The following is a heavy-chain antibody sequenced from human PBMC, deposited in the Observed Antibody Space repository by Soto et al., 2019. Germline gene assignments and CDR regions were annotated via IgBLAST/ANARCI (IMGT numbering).Heavy chain of an antibody. CDR3: ARDPFRYDSSGYKDY. Sequence: SLRLSCAASGFTFSSYWMSWVRQAPGKGLEWVANIKQDGSEKYYVDSVKGRFTISRDNAKNSLYLQMNSLRAEDTAVYYCARDPFRYDSSGYKDYWGQGTLVTVSS. CDR2: IKQDGSEK. D-gene: IGHD3-22*01. CDR1: GFTFSSYW. J-gene: IGHJ4*02. V-gene: IGHV3-7*01.